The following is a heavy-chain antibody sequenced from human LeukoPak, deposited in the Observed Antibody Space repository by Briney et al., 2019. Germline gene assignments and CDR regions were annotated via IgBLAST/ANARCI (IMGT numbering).Heavy chain of an antibody. CDR1: GYTLTELS. V-gene: IGHV1-24*01. CDR3: ATGVVAATRFDY. Sequence: ASVKVSCKVSGYTLTELSMHWVRQAPGKGLEWMGGFDPEDGDTIYAQKFQGRVTMTEDTSTDTAYMELSSLRSEDTAVYYCATGVVAATRFDYWGQGTLVTVSS. J-gene: IGHJ4*02. D-gene: IGHD2-15*01. CDR2: FDPEDGDT.